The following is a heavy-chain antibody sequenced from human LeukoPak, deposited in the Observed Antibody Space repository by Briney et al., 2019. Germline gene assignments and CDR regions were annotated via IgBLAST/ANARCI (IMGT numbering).Heavy chain of an antibody. Sequence: SETLSLTCTVSGGSISSSSYYWGWIRQPPGKGLEWIGSIYYSGSTYYNPSLKSRVTISVDTSKNQFSLKLTSVTAADTAVYYCARGSTWYYDFWSGYYWYFDYWGQGTLVTVSS. D-gene: IGHD3-3*01. CDR1: GGSISSSSYY. V-gene: IGHV4-39*07. J-gene: IGHJ4*02. CDR2: IYYSGST. CDR3: ARGSTWYYDFWSGYYWYFDY.